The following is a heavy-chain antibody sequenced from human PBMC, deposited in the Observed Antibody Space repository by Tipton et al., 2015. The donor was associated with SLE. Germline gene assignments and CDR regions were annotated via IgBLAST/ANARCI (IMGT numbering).Heavy chain of an antibody. D-gene: IGHD3-22*01. CDR3: ARDKRHYDSSGYYFDY. CDR1: GFTFSSYG. Sequence: SLRLSCAASGFTFSSYGMHWVRQAPGKGLEWVAVISYDGSNKYYADSVKGRFTISRDNSKNTLYLQMNSLRAEDTAVYYCARDKRHYDSSGYYFDYWGQGTLVTVSS. J-gene: IGHJ4*02. V-gene: IGHV3-30*03. CDR2: ISYDGSNK.